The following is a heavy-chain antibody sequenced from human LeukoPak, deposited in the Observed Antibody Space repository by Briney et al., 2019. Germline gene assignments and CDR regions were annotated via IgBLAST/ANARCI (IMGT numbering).Heavy chain of an antibody. J-gene: IGHJ6*02. V-gene: IGHV4-4*02. CDR1: VGSISSGDW. D-gene: IGHD2-2*02. Sequence: SETLSLTCAVSVGSISSGDWWSWVRQSPGKGLEWIGEIYHNGTPNYSPSLKSRVTISADTFKNHFSLKLTSVTAADTAVYYCATAPILRGEGGEHYKYGMDVWGQGTTVIVSS. CDR2: IYHNGTP. CDR3: ATAPILRGEGGEHYKYGMDV.